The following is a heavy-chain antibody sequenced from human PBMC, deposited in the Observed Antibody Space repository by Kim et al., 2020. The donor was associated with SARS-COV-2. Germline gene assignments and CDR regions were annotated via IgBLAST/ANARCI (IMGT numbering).Heavy chain of an antibody. CDR3: ASGPNSSSWYRRYYYGMDV. Sequence: ASVKVSCKASGYTFTSYYMHWVRQAPGQGLEWMGIINPSGGSTSYAQKFQGRVTMTRDTSTSTVYMELSSLRSEDTAVYYCASGPNSSSWYRRYYYGMDVCGQGTTVTVSS. J-gene: IGHJ6*02. CDR1: GYTFTSYY. D-gene: IGHD6-13*01. CDR2: INPSGGST. V-gene: IGHV1-46*01.